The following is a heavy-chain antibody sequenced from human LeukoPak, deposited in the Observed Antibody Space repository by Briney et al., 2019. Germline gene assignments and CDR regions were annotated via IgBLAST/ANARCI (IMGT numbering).Heavy chain of an antibody. J-gene: IGHJ3*02. V-gene: IGHV3-7*01. Sequence: GGSLRLSCAASGFTFSSYWMSWVRQAPGKGLEWVANIKQDGSEKYYVDSVKGRFTISRDNAKNSLYLQMNSLRAEDTAVYYCARLMGQDIVVVPAGDAFDIWGQGTMVTVSS. CDR2: IKQDGSEK. D-gene: IGHD2-2*01. CDR3: ARLMGQDIVVVPAGDAFDI. CDR1: GFTFSSYW.